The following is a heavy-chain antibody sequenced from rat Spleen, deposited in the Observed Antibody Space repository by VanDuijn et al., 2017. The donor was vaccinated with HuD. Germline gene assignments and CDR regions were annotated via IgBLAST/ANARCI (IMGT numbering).Heavy chain of an antibody. D-gene: IGHD3-2*01. CDR1: GFSLTSYH. Sequence: QVQLKESGPGLVQPSQTLSLTCTVSGFSLTSYHVSWVRQPPGKGLEWMGVIWTGGSTAYNSLLKSRRSITRDDADRQVFLKMNIRKTRDNVTSYWDSATRDSYAHFDHWGQGVMVTVSS. CDR3: DSATRDSYAHFDH. J-gene: IGHJ2*01. V-gene: IGHV2-43*01. CDR2: IWTGGST.